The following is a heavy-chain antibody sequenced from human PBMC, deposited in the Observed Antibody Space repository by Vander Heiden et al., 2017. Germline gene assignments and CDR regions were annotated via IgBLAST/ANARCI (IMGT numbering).Heavy chain of an antibody. D-gene: IGHD3-22*01. V-gene: IGHV3-9*01. Sequence: EVQLVESGGGLVQPGRSLRLSCAASGFTFDDYAMHWVRQAPGKGLEWVSGISWNSGSIGYADSVKGRFTISRDNAKNSLYLQMNSLRAEDTALYYCAKDSVGDDSSGSYDYWGQGTLVTVSS. CDR2: ISWNSGSI. CDR1: GFTFDDYA. J-gene: IGHJ4*02. CDR3: AKDSVGDDSSGSYDY.